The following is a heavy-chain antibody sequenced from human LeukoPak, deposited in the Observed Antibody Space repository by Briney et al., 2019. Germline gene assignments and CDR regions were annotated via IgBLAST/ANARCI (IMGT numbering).Heavy chain of an antibody. CDR3: ARGGVGFSSSSGLDY. J-gene: IGHJ4*02. CDR1: GGSISSGGYY. D-gene: IGHD6-6*01. Sequence: SETLSLTCSVSGGSISSGGYYWSWIRQHPGKGLEWIGYIYYSGSTYYNPSLKSRVTISVDTSKNQFSLKLSSVTAADTAVYYCARGGVGFSSSSGLDYWGQGTLVTVSS. CDR2: IYYSGST. V-gene: IGHV4-31*03.